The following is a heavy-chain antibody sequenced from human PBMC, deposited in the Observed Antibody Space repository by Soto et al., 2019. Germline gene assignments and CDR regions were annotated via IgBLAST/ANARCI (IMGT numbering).Heavy chain of an antibody. CDR2: ISHDGSNK. D-gene: IGHD2-2*01. V-gene: IGHV3-30-3*01. Sequence: QVQVVESGGGVVQPGRSLRLSCAASGFTFSSYAMHWVRQAPGKGLEWVALISHDGSNKYYADSVKGRFTISRDNPKNMLYLQMNSLRVDDTAVYYCARDRSMVVVVPGYWGQGSLVTVSS. J-gene: IGHJ4*02. CDR1: GFTFSSYA. CDR3: ARDRSMVVVVPGY.